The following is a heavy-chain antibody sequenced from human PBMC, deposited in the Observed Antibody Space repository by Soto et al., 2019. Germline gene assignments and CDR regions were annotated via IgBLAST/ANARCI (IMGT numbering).Heavy chain of an antibody. CDR1: GYSFTKYG. J-gene: IGHJ4*02. CDR3: AGEASVLVVAAEPSRFGS. V-gene: IGHV1-18*01. Sequence: ASVKVSCKTFGYSFTKYGINWVRQAPGQALEWLGWISPYSGYTHSAQKFHGRLTLTTDTATTTAYMELRSLRSADTALHYCAGEASVLVVAAEPSRFGSWGQGTLVTVSS. D-gene: IGHD2-15*01. CDR2: ISPYSGYT.